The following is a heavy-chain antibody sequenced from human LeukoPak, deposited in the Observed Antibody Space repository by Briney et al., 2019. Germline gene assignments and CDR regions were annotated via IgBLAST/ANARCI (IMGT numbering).Heavy chain of an antibody. Sequence: GGSLRLSCAASGFTVSSNYMSWVRQAPGKGLEWVSVIYSGGSTYYADSVKGRFTISRDNAKNSLYLQMNSLRAEDTAVYYCARVRWLRTMSYFDYWGQGTLVTVSS. CDR2: IYSGGST. CDR3: ARVRWLRTMSYFDY. V-gene: IGHV3-53*01. CDR1: GFTVSSNY. J-gene: IGHJ4*02. D-gene: IGHD5-12*01.